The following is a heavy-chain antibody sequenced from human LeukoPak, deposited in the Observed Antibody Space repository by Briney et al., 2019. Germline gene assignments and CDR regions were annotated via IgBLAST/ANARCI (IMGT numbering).Heavy chain of an antibody. CDR2: IYYSGST. J-gene: IGHJ3*02. Sequence: SQTLSLTCTVSGGSISSGDYYWSWIRQPPGKGLEWIGYIYYSGSTYYNPSLKSRVTISVDTSKHQFSLKLSSVTAADTAVYYCAGFVVVTANYAFDIWGQGTMVTVSS. D-gene: IGHD2-21*02. CDR1: GGSISSGDYY. CDR3: AGFVVVTANYAFDI. V-gene: IGHV4-30-4*01.